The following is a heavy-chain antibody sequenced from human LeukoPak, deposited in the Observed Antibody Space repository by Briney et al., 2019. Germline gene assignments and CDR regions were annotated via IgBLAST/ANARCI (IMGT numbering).Heavy chain of an antibody. CDR3: TREQQLGV. CDR2: IRSNTYGGTT. J-gene: IGHJ6*02. CDR1: GFLFGDYA. Sequence: PGGSLRLSCATSGFLFGDYAVSWVRQAPGKGLEWVGFIRSNTYGGTTEYAASVKGRFTISRDDSKSIAYLQMNSLQTEDTAVYYCTREQQLGVWGQGTTVTVSS. V-gene: IGHV3-49*04. D-gene: IGHD6-6*01.